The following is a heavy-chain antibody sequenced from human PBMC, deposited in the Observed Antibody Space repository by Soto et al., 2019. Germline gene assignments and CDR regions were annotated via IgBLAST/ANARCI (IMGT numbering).Heavy chain of an antibody. J-gene: IGHJ4*02. D-gene: IGHD2-15*01. Sequence: SETLSLTCTVSGGSIISGYWSWIRQPPGKGLEWIGYISHSGNTNYNPSVKSRVTLSVDTPKNQFSLRLSSVTTADTAVYYCAGLRGYAGSPIDYWGQGTLVTVSS. CDR3: AGLRGYAGSPIDY. V-gene: IGHV4-59*01. CDR2: ISHSGNT. CDR1: GGSIISGY.